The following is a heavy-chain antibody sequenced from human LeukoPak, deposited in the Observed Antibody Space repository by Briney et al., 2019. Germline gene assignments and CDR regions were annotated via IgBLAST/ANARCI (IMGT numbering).Heavy chain of an antibody. Sequence: PSETLSLTCTVSGGSISSYYWSWIRQPPGKGLEWIGYIYYSGSTNYNPSLKSRVTISVDTSKNQFSLKLSSVTAADTAVYYCAREFCSGGSCYPYPMGAFDIWGQGTLVTVSS. V-gene: IGHV4-59*01. CDR1: GGSISSYY. D-gene: IGHD2-15*01. CDR3: AREFCSGGSCYPYPMGAFDI. CDR2: IYYSGST. J-gene: IGHJ3*02.